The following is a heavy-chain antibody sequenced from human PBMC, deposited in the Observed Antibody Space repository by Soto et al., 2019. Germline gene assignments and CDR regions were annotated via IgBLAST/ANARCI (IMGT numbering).Heavy chain of an antibody. CDR1: GFTFDDYA. D-gene: IGHD5-18*01. CDR2: ISWDRGSI. J-gene: IGHJ3*02. V-gene: IGHV3-9*01. CDR3: AKDFQRLVYSYGDDAYDI. Sequence: EVQLVESGGGLVQPGRSLRLSCAASGFTFDDYAMHWVRQAPGKGLEWVSGISWDRGSIGYADSVKGRFTISRDNAKNSLYLQMNSLRAEDTALYYCAKDFQRLVYSYGDDAYDIWGQGTMVSVAT.